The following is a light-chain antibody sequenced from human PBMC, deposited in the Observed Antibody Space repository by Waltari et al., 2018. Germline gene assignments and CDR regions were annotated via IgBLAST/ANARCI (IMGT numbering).Light chain of an antibody. CDR1: QGISSY. J-gene: IGKJ5*01. Sequence: DIQLTQSPSFLSASVGDRVTITCRASQGISSYLAWYQQKPGKAPKLLIKAASTLQSGVPSRFSGSGSGTEFTLTINSLQPEDFATYYCQQHNSYPVTFGQGTRLEIK. CDR3: QQHNSYPVT. CDR2: AAS. V-gene: IGKV1-9*01.